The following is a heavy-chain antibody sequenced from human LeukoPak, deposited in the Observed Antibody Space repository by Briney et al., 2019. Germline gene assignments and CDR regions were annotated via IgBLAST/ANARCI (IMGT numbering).Heavy chain of an antibody. V-gene: IGHV3-33*01. Sequence: GGSLRLSCAASGLIFSNYGMHWVRQAPGKRLEWVAVIWNDGSETFHADSVKGRFRIARDNSKNTLYLQMNSLRAEDTAVYFCARDMGRAWYGPPDYWGQGALVTVSS. CDR3: ARDMGRAWYGPPDY. J-gene: IGHJ4*02. D-gene: IGHD6-13*01. CDR2: IWNDGSET. CDR1: GLIFSNYG.